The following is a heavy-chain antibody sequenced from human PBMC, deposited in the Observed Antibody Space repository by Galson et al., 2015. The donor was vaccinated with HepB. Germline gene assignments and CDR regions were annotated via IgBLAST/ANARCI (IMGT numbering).Heavy chain of an antibody. CDR3: ATYCASTTCHSGFDS. CDR1: GFTLSSYS. D-gene: IGHD2/OR15-2a*01. V-gene: IGHV3-21*01. Sequence: SLRLSCAVSGFTLSSYSINWVRQAPGKGLEWVSSISSSRNYIHYADSVKGRFTISRDNAKNSLYLQMNSLRVEDTAVYYCATYCASTTCHSGFDSWGQGTLVTVSS. J-gene: IGHJ4*02. CDR2: ISSSRNYI.